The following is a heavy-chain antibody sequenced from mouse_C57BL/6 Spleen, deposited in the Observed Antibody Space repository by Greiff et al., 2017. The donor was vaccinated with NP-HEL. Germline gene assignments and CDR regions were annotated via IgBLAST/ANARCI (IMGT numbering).Heavy chain of an antibody. Sequence: VQLQQPGAELVRPGTSVKLSCKASGYTFTSYWMHWVKQRPGQGLEWIGVIDPSDSYTNYNQKFKGKATLTVDTSSSTAYMQLSSLTSEDSAVYYCAREGFLSFYAMDYWGQGTSVTVSS. CDR1: GYTFTSYW. CDR2: IDPSDSYT. V-gene: IGHV1-59*01. D-gene: IGHD1-1*01. J-gene: IGHJ4*01. CDR3: AREGFLSFYAMDY.